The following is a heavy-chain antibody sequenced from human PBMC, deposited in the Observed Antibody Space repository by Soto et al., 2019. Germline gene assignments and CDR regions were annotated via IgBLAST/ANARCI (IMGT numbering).Heavy chain of an antibody. CDR1: GFTFSSYA. CDR3: AKDGYSGYGHDAFDI. V-gene: IGHV3-23*01. Sequence: GSLRLSCAASGFTFSSYAMSCVRQAPGKGLEWVSAISGSGGSTYYADSVKGRSTISRDNSKNTLYLQMNSLRAEDTAVYYCAKDGYSGYGHDAFDIWGQGTMVTVS. CDR2: ISGSGGST. D-gene: IGHD5-12*01. J-gene: IGHJ3*02.